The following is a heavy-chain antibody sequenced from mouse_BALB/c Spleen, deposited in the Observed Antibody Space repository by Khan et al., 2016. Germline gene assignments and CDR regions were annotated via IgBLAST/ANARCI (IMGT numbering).Heavy chain of an antibody. Sequence: VKLKQSGPELVKPGASVKISCKASGYSFTGYCMNWVKQSHGKSLEWIGRINPYNGDTFYNQKFKGKATLTVDKSSSTAHMELLSLTSEDSAVYYCVSAGMITFDYWGQGTTLTVSS. CDR2: INPYNGDT. CDR1: GYSFTGYC. D-gene: IGHD2-4*01. J-gene: IGHJ2*01. CDR3: VSAGMITFDY. V-gene: IGHV1-37*01.